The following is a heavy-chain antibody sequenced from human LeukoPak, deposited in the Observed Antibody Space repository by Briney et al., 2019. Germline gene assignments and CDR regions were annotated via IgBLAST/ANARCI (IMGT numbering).Heavy chain of an antibody. D-gene: IGHD3-3*01. J-gene: IGHJ5*02. CDR3: ARTLLRSLNWFDP. V-gene: IGHV3-43*02. CDR2: ISGDGNNT. CDR1: GFTFDDYA. Sequence: PGGSLRLSCAASGFTFDDYAMHWVRQAPGKGLEWVSLISGDGNNTCYSDSVKGRFTISRDNSKNSLYLQMNSLRTEDTALYYCARTLLRSLNWFDPWGQGTLVTVSS.